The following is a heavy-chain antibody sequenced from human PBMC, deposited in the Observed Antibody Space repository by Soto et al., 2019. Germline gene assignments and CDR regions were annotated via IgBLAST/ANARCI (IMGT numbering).Heavy chain of an antibody. CDR1: GFTVSSYG. J-gene: IGHJ4*02. Sequence: SLRLSCAASGFTVSSYGMSWVRQAPGKGLEWVANIKQDGSEKYYVDSVKGRFTISRDNAKNSLYLQMNSLRAEDTAVYYCAKSDSGYYSHYWGQGTLVTVSS. CDR3: AKSDSGYYSHY. V-gene: IGHV3-7*01. CDR2: IKQDGSEK. D-gene: IGHD3-22*01.